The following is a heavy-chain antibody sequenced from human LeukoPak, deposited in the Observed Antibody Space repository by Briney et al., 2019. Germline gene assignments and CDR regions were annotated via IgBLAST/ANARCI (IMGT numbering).Heavy chain of an antibody. J-gene: IGHJ4*02. V-gene: IGHV1-2*02. CDR3: AEDGIRYFDWLLF. CDR1: GNTFTGYY. CDR2: INPNSGGT. D-gene: IGHD3-9*01. Sequence: GASVKVSWKASGNTFTGYYMHWVRQAPGQGLEWMGWINPNSGGTNYAQKFQGRVTMTRDASISTAYMELSRLRSDDTAVFFQAEDGIRYFDWLLFWGQGTLVTVSS.